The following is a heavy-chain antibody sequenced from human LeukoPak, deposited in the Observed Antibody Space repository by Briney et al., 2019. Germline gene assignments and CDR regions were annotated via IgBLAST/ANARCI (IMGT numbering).Heavy chain of an antibody. V-gene: IGHV3-11*01. Sequence: GGSLRLSCAASGFTFSDYYMSWIRQAPGKGLEWVSYISSSGSTIYYADSVKGRFTISRDNAKNSLYLQMNSLRAEDTAVYYCASRRRGYSGYEQGNYWGQGTLVTVSS. CDR2: ISSSGSTI. J-gene: IGHJ4*02. CDR1: GFTFSDYY. D-gene: IGHD5-12*01. CDR3: ASRRRGYSGYEQGNY.